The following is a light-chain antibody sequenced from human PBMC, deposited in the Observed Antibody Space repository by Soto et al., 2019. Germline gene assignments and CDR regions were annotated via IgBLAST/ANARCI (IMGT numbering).Light chain of an antibody. CDR1: QSLSTYS. CDR2: AAS. V-gene: IGKV3-20*01. J-gene: IGKJ3*01. Sequence: EIVLTQSPGTLSVSPGERATLSCRASQSLSTYSLAWYQQKPGQTPRLLIYAASTRDTDIPDRFNGSGSGTDFALTISRLEPEDFALYYCQQYEASPLTFGPGTKLHVK. CDR3: QQYEASPLT.